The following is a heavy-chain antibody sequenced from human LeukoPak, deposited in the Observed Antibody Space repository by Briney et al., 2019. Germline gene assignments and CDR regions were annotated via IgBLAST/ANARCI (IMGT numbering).Heavy chain of an antibody. J-gene: IGHJ4*02. Sequence: QAGGSLRLSCAASGFTFSSYAMSWVRQAPGKGLEWVSAISGSGGSTYYADSVKGRFTISRDNSKDTLYLQMNSLGAEDTAMYYCASNVHGYSYAFFDYWGQGTLVTVST. CDR1: GFTFSSYA. CDR2: ISGSGGST. V-gene: IGHV3-23*01. D-gene: IGHD3-16*01. CDR3: ASNVHGYSYAFFDY.